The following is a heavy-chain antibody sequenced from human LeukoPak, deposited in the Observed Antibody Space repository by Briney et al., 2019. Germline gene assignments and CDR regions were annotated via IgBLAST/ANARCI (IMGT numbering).Heavy chain of an antibody. D-gene: IGHD6-19*01. CDR3: AADTLRYSSGWYNFDY. J-gene: IGHJ4*02. CDR2: ISYDGSNK. CDR1: GFTFSSYG. V-gene: IGHV3-30*03. Sequence: AGGSLRLSCAASGFTFSSYGMHWVRQAPGKGLEWVAVISYDGSNKYYADSVKGRFTISRDNSKNTLYLQMNSLRAEDTAVYYCAADTLRYSSGWYNFDYWGQGTLVTVSS.